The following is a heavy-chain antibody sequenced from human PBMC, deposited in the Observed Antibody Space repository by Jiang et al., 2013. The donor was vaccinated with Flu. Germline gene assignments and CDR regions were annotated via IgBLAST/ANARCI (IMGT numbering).Heavy chain of an antibody. D-gene: IGHD2/OR15-2a*01. J-gene: IGHJ5*02. V-gene: IGHV4-59*01. CDR3: ARRDCSTNNCYLTGGRFWFDP. CDR1: GGSISNYY. CDR2: IRNSGDT. Sequence: ETLSLTCTVSGGSISNYYWSWMRQPPEKGLEWIGYIRNSGDTKYNPSLKSRVTISVDTSMNQFSLKLTSVTAADTAVYYCARRDCSTNNCYLTGGRFWFDPWGQGTLVTVSS.